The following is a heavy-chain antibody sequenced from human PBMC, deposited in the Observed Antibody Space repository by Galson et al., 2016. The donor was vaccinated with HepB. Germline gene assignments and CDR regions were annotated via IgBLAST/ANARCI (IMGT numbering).Heavy chain of an antibody. Sequence: SLRLSCAVSGFTFSDYGMHWVRQAPGKGLEWVAVIAYDGSNKYYADSVKGRFTISRDNSKNTLYLQMNSPRAEDTAVYYCAKTTLVRAVVTPYFDSWGQGTLVTVSS. CDR3: AKTTLVRAVVTPYFDS. CDR2: IAYDGSNK. V-gene: IGHV3-30*18. J-gene: IGHJ4*02. CDR1: GFTFSDYG. D-gene: IGHD4-23*01.